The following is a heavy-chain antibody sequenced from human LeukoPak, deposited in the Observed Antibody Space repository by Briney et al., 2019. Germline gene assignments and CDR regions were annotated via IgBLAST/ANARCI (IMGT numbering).Heavy chain of an antibody. J-gene: IGHJ4*02. CDR3: ARRNSGSYDY. V-gene: IGHV3-53*01. CDR2: IYAGGCT. D-gene: IGHD1-26*01. CDR1: GFTVSSSY. Sequence: GGSLRLSCAVSGFTVSSSYMTWVRQAPGKGLEWVSLIYAGGCTYYADSVKGRFTISRDNSKNTLYLQMNSLRAEDTAVYYCARRNSGSYDYWGQGTLVTVSS.